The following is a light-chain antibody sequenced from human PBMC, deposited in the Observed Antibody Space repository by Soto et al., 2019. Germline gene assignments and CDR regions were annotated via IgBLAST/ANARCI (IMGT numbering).Light chain of an antibody. V-gene: IGLV2-14*03. CDR2: DVS. Sequence: QSALTQPASVSGSPGQSIAISCTGTSSDVGGYNYVSWYQQHPGKAPKLMIYDVSNRPSGVSNRFSVSKSGNTASLTISGLQAEDEADYYCCSYTTSSTYVFGTGTKLTVL. J-gene: IGLJ1*01. CDR1: SSDVGGYNY. CDR3: CSYTTSSTYV.